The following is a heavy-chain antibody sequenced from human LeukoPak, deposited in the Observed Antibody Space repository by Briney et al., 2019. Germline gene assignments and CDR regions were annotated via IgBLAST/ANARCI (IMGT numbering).Heavy chain of an antibody. D-gene: IGHD3-10*01. J-gene: IGHJ4*02. V-gene: IGHV3-23*01. CDR3: AKVPGSGSYSYYFDY. CDR2: ISGSGGST. CDR1: GVTFSGYA. Sequence: PGGSLRLSCAASGVTFSGYAMSWVRQAPGKGLEWVSAISGSGGSTYYADPVKGRFTISRDNSKNTLYLQMNSLRAEDTAVYYCAKVPGSGSYSYYFDYWGQGTLVTVSS.